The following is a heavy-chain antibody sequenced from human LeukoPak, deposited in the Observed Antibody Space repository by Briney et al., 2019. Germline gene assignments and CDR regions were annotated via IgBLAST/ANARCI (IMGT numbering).Heavy chain of an antibody. CDR1: GYTSTGYY. CDR2: INPNSGGT. CDR3: ARGSYSSSWLGGNWFDP. Sequence: GASVKVSCKASGYTSTGYYMHWVRQAPGQGLEWMGWINPNSGGTNYAQKFQGRVTMTRDTSISTAYMELSRLRSDDTAVYYCARGSYSSSWLGGNWFDPWGQGTLVTVSS. V-gene: IGHV1-2*02. J-gene: IGHJ5*02. D-gene: IGHD6-13*01.